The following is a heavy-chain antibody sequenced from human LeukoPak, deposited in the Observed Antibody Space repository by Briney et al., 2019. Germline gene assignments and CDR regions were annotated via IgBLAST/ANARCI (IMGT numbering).Heavy chain of an antibody. Sequence: GGSLRLSCAASGFTFVSFEMNWVRQAPGKGLEWVSYISTSGSAMYYADSVRGRFSISRDNAKNSLYLQMNSLRAEDTAVYYCARGAVVDFWGQGTLVTVSS. J-gene: IGHJ4*02. CDR2: ISTSGSAM. CDR3: ARGAVVDF. CDR1: GFTFVSFE. V-gene: IGHV3-48*03.